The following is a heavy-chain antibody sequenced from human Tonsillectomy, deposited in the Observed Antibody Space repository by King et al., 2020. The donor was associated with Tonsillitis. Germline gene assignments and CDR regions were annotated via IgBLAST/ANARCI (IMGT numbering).Heavy chain of an antibody. Sequence: QLVQSGGGLVQPGGSLRLSCAASGFTFSSYDMHWVRQATGKGLEWVSAIGTAGDTNYPGSVKGRFTISRENAKNSLYLQMNSLRAGDTAVYYCARGSGDYYDSSCYYRNDAFDIWGQGTMVTVSS. D-gene: IGHD3-22*01. CDR3: ARGSGDYYDSSCYYRNDAFDI. V-gene: IGHV3-13*01. CDR2: IGTAGDT. J-gene: IGHJ3*02. CDR1: GFTFSSYD.